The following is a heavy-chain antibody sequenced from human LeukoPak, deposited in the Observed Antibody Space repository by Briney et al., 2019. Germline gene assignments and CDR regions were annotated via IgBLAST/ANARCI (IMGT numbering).Heavy chain of an antibody. CDR2: VYYSGST. V-gene: IGHV4-59*01. CDR1: GGSISPYY. D-gene: IGHD3-22*01. Sequence: PSQTLSLTCTVSGGSISPYYWSWIRQPPGKGLEWIGCVYYSGSTNYNPSLKSRVTISLDTSKNQFSLKLSSVTAADTAVYYCARSTWLLDKWGQGTLVTVSS. CDR3: ARSTWLLDK. J-gene: IGHJ4*02.